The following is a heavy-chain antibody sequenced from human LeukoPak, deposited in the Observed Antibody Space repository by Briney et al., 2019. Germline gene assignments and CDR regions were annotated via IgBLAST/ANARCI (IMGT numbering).Heavy chain of an antibody. J-gene: IGHJ4*02. CDR3: ASEGCGGDCSILVDY. V-gene: IGHV4-34*01. D-gene: IGHD2-21*02. CDR1: GGSFSGYY. Sequence: PSETLSLTCAVYGGSFSGYYWSWIRQPPGKGLEWIGEINHSGSTNYNPSLKSRVTISVDTSKNQFSLKLSSVTAADTAVYYCASEGCGGDCSILVDYWGQGTLVTVSS. CDR2: INHSGST.